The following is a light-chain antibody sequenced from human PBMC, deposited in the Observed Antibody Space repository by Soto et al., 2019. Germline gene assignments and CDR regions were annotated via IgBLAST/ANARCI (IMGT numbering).Light chain of an antibody. CDR1: SSDVGGYNY. CDR3: SSYASTTRV. J-gene: IGLJ3*02. V-gene: IGLV2-14*01. Sequence: QSALTQPASVSGCPGQSITISCTGTSSDVGGYNYVSWYQQHPGKAPKLMIYDVSNRPSGVSNRFSGSKSGNTASLTISGLQAEDEADYYCSSYASTTRVFGGGTKLTVL. CDR2: DVS.